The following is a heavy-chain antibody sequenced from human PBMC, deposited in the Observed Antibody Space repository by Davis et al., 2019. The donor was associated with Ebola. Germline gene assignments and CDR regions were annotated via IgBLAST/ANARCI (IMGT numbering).Heavy chain of an antibody. CDR2: VHYSGST. CDR1: GGSISSHY. V-gene: IGHV4-59*11. Sequence: GSLRLSCTVSGGSISSHYWSWVRQLPGKGLEWIGYVHYSGSTSTNPSLKSRVTMPVDTSKNQFSLRLSSVLAADTAVYYCAIQYSNGWFDPWGQGTLVTVS. CDR3: AIQYSNGWFDP. J-gene: IGHJ5*02. D-gene: IGHD4-11*01.